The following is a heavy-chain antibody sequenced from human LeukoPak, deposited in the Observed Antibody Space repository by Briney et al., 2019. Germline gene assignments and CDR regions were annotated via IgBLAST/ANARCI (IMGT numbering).Heavy chain of an antibody. J-gene: IGHJ4*02. CDR3: ARHGDSSRGWYFDY. CDR2: MYNSGIT. CDR1: GFTFSSYS. Sequence: GSLRLSCAASGFTFSSYSMNWVRQAPGKGLEWIGYMYNSGITNYNPSLRSRVTISVDTSKNQFSLRLRSVTAADTAVYYCARHGDSSRGWYFDYWGQGTLVTVSS. V-gene: IGHV4-59*08. D-gene: IGHD6-19*01.